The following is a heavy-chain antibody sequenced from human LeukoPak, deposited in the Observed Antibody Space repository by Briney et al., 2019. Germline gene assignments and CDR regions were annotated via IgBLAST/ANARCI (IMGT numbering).Heavy chain of an antibody. J-gene: IGHJ2*01. CDR3: VRNEWVEQYWYFDL. CDR2: INGADTTT. V-gene: IGHV3-23*01. CDR1: GFTFRNYA. Sequence: GGSLRLSCAASGFTFRNYAMSWVRQAPGKGLEWVSGINGADTTTLYADSVKGRFTISRDNAKNALSLQMNSLRAEDTAVYYCVRNEWVEQYWYFDLWGRGTLVIVSS. D-gene: IGHD1/OR15-1a*01.